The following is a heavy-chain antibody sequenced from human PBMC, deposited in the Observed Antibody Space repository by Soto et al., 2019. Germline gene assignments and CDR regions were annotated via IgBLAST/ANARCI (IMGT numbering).Heavy chain of an antibody. CDR3: AKGAYGSGSPHFDY. CDR2: ISWNSGSI. D-gene: IGHD3-10*01. Sequence: PGGSLRLSCAASGFTFDDYAMHWVRQAPGKGLEWVSGISWNSGSIGYADSVKGRFTISRDNAKNSLYLQMNSLRAKDTALYYCAKGAYGSGSPHFDYWGQGTLVTVSS. CDR1: GFTFDDYA. J-gene: IGHJ4*02. V-gene: IGHV3-9*01.